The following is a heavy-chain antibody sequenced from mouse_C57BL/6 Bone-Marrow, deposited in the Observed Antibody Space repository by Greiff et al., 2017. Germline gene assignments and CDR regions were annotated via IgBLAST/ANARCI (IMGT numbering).Heavy chain of an antibody. D-gene: IGHD1-1*01. CDR3: ARGYYYGSSYGAMDY. Sequence: VQLKQSGPELVKPGASVKMSCKASGYTFTDYNMHWVKQSHGKSLEWIGYINPNNGGTSYNQKFKGKATLTVNKSSSTAYMELRSLTSEDSAVYYCARGYYYGSSYGAMDYWGQGTSVTVSS. CDR2: INPNNGGT. V-gene: IGHV1-22*01. CDR1: GYTFTDYN. J-gene: IGHJ4*01.